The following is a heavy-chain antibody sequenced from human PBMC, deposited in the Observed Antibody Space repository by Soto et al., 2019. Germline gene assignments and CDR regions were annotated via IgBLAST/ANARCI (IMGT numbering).Heavy chain of an antibody. CDR3: ATMGHCSNGVCSYSYYGMEV. CDR1: GFTFSHAW. Sequence: EVQLVESGGGLVKPGGSLRLSCGASGFTFSHAWMNWVRQAPGKGLEWVGRIKSKIDGGTSDYAAPVKGRFSISRDDSKDTLFLQMNSLKTEDTAVYFCATMGHCSNGVCSYSYYGMEVWGLGTTVTVSS. J-gene: IGHJ6*02. V-gene: IGHV3-15*07. CDR2: IKSKIDGGTS. D-gene: IGHD2-8*01.